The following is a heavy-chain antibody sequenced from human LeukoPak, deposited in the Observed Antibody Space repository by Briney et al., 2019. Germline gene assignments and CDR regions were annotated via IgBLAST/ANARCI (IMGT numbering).Heavy chain of an antibody. CDR3: ARGVGVVNAIDY. D-gene: IGHD2-15*01. V-gene: IGHV4-39*07. J-gene: IGHJ4*02. Sequence: PSETLSLTCTVSGGSISSGSYYWGWIRQPPGKGLEWIGSIYYSGSIYYNPSLKSRVTISVDTSKNQFSLKLSSVTAADTAVYYCARGVGVVNAIDYWGQGTLVTVSS. CDR1: GGSISSGSYY. CDR2: IYYSGSI.